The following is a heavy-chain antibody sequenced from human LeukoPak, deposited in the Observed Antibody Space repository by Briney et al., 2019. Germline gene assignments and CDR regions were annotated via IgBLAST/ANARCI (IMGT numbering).Heavy chain of an antibody. D-gene: IGHD3-22*01. Sequence: ASVKVSCKASGYTFTGYYMHWVRQAPGQGLEWMGRINPNSGGTNYAQKFQGRVTMTRDTSISTAYMELSGLRSDDTAVYYCASYSSGYSSFDYWGQGTLVTVSS. CDR1: GYTFTGYY. J-gene: IGHJ4*02. CDR2: INPNSGGT. V-gene: IGHV1-2*06. CDR3: ASYSSGYSSFDY.